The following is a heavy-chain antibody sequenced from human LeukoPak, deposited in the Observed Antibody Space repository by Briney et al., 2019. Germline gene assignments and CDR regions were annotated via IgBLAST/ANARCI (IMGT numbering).Heavy chain of an antibody. D-gene: IGHD2-8*01. CDR3: ARGAADCANGICYSYNWFDP. Sequence: GESLKISCKGSGYNLMSCWIGWARQMPGKGLEWVAFIHLSDFEIRYRPSFQGQVTISADNSISTAYLRWRSLKASDTAMYYCARGAADCANGICYSYNWFDPWGQGTLVTVSS. V-gene: IGHV5-51*01. CDR2: IHLSDFEI. J-gene: IGHJ5*02. CDR1: GYNLMSCW.